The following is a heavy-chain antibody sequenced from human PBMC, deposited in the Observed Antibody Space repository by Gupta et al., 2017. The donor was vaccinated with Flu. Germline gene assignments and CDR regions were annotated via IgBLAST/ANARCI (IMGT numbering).Heavy chain of an antibody. CDR1: YW. V-gene: IGHV3-74*01. Sequence: YWRHWVRKAPGEGLVWVSRSRGDGGIPNYEDFGKGRFTISRDNAKNWLLLQMNSLSAEDTAIYYCARWAITTSSPLGDYWGQVTLVNVA. D-gene: IGHD7-27*01. J-gene: IGHJ4*02. CDR3: ARWAITTSSPLGDY. CDR2: SRGDGGIP.